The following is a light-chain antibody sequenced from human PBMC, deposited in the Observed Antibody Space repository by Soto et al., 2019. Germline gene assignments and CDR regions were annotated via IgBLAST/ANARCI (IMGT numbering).Light chain of an antibody. V-gene: IGLV2-8*01. CDR2: EVS. CDR3: SSYAGSNNVI. CDR1: SSDVGVYNY. J-gene: IGLJ2*01. Sequence: QSALTQPPSASGSREQSVTISCTGTSSDVGVYNYVSWYQQHPGKAPKLLIYEVSKRPSGVPDRFSGSKSGNTASLTVSGLQAEDAADFYCSSYAGSNNVIFGGGTKLTVL.